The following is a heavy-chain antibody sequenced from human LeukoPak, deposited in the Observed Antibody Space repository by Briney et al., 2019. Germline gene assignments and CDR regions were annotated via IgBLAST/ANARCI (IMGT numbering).Heavy chain of an antibody. V-gene: IGHV3-23*01. CDR2: ISSSGGST. CDR1: GFTFSGYG. CDR3: AKVGDYDILTGYYTRGGFDY. D-gene: IGHD3-9*01. Sequence: GGSLRLSCTASGFTFSGYGMSWVRQAPGKGLEWVSSISSSGGSTYYADSVKGRFTISRDNSKNTLYLQMNSLSPEDTAVYYCAKVGDYDILTGYYTRGGFDYWGQGTLVTVSS. J-gene: IGHJ4*02.